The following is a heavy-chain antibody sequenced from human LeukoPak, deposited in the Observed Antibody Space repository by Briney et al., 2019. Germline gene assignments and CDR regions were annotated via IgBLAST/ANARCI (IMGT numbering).Heavy chain of an antibody. CDR3: ARDPVAAPGTNYYHYYMDV. CDR1: GFTFSDYY. Sequence: PGGSLRLSCAASGFTFSDYYMSWIRQAPGKGLEWVSYISYSGSTKYYADSVKGRFTVSRDNAKNSLYLQVNSLRADDTAVYYCARDPVAAPGTNYYHYYMDVWGKGTTVTVSS. J-gene: IGHJ6*03. V-gene: IGHV3-11*04. D-gene: IGHD6-13*01. CDR2: ISYSGSTK.